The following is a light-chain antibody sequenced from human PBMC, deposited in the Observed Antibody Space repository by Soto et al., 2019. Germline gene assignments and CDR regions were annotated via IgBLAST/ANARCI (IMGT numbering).Light chain of an antibody. CDR2: EGS. V-gene: IGLV2-23*01. J-gene: IGLJ3*02. Sequence: QSALTQPASVSGSPGQSITISCTGTSSDVGSYNFVSWYQQHPGKAPKLMIYEGSERPSGVSNRFSGSKSGNTASLTISGLQAEDEADYYCCSYAGSSTWVIGGGTKLTVL. CDR3: CSYAGSSTWV. CDR1: SSDVGSYNF.